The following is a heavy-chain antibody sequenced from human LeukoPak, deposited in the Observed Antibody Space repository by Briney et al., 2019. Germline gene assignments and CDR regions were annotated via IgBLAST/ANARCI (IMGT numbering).Heavy chain of an antibody. D-gene: IGHD3-3*01. J-gene: IGHJ5*02. V-gene: IGHV1-2*02. CDR1: GYTFTGYY. CDR2: INPNSGGT. CDR3: ARDLGRFSFWFDP. Sequence: ASVKVSCKASGYTFTGYYMHWVQQAPGQGLEWMGWINPNSGGTNYAQKFQGRVTMTRDTSISTAYMELSRLRPDDTAVYYRARDLGRFSFWFDPWGQGTLVTVSS.